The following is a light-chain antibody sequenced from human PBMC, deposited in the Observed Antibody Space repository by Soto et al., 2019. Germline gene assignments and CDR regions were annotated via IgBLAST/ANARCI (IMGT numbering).Light chain of an antibody. CDR1: QTVRNNY. Sequence: EVVLTHPPGTLSLSPCERATLSFSARQTVRNNYLAWYQQKPGQAPRLLIYGASSRATGIPDRFSGGGSGTDFTLTISRLEPEDFAVYYCQQFSSYPLTFGGGTKV. V-gene: IGKV3-20*01. CDR3: QQFSSYPLT. J-gene: IGKJ4*01. CDR2: GAS.